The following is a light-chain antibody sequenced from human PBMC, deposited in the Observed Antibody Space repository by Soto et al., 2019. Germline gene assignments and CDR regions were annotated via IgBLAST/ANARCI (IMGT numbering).Light chain of an antibody. V-gene: IGKV1-5*01. CDR3: QQYNSYPLT. CDR1: QSISSW. Sequence: DIQMTQSPSTLSASVGDRVNITCRASQSISSWLAWYQQKPGKAPKLLIYDASSLESGVPSRFSGSGSGTEFTLTISSLQPDDFATYYCQQYNSYPLTFGGGTRWIS. J-gene: IGKJ4*01. CDR2: DAS.